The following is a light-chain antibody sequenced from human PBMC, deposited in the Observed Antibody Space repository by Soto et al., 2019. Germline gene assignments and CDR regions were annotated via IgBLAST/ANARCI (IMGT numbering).Light chain of an antibody. CDR1: SSDVGGHNY. J-gene: IGLJ7*01. CDR2: EVT. Sequence: QSVLTQPASVSGSPGQSITISCTGTSSDVGGHNYVSWYQQYPGKAPKLIIYEVTYRPSGVSNRFSGSKSGNTASLTISGLQAEDEADYYCISYTNRGTFVFGSGTQLIVL. V-gene: IGLV2-14*01. CDR3: ISYTNRGTFV.